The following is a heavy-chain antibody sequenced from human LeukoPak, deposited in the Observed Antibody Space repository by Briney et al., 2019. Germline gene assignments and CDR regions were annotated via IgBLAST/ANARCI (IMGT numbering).Heavy chain of an antibody. V-gene: IGHV4-4*07. J-gene: IGHJ6*03. CDR3: ARDVRRSSSSANSYYYYMDV. D-gene: IGHD6-6*01. CDR1: DGSISNYY. Sequence: SETLSLTCTVSDGSISNYYWSWIRQPAGKGLEWIGRIYTSGTTNYNPSLKSRVTTSVDTSKNHFSLNLDSVTAADTAVYYCARDVRRSSSSANSYYYYMDVWGKGTTVTVSS. CDR2: IYTSGTT.